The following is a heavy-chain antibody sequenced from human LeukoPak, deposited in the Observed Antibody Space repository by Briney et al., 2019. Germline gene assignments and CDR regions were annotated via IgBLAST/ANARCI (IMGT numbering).Heavy chain of an antibody. CDR2: MNPNRGNT. Sequence: ASVKVSCKASGYSFTNYDINWVRQATGQGLEWMGWMNPNRGNTGYAQKFQGRVTITRNTSISTAYMELSNLRSEDTAVYYCARGYSGFAPYYFDYWGQGTLVTVSS. CDR1: GYSFTNYD. CDR3: ARGYSGFAPYYFDY. V-gene: IGHV1-8*03. J-gene: IGHJ4*02. D-gene: IGHD5-12*01.